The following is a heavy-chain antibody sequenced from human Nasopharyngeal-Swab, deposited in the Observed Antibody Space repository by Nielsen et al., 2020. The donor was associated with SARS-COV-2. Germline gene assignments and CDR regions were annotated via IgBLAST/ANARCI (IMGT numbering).Heavy chain of an antibody. V-gene: IGHV1-69*10. D-gene: IGHD4-17*01. J-gene: IGHJ4*02. CDR2: IIVNLGMT. CDR3: ATWGIGYGENAHATFDS. Sequence: SVKVSYKVSGGTFSKYAISWVRQAPGQGLEWMGGIIVNLGMTKYAQKFKDSVIINADESTGTAYMELSSLRSEDTAVYYCATWGIGYGENAHATFDSWGQGTQVTVSS. CDR1: GGTFSKYA.